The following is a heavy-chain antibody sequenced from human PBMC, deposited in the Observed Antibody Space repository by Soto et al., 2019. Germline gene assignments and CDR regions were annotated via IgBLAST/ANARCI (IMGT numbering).Heavy chain of an antibody. CDR1: GYNFTSYW. CDR2: IYPDDSDT. Sequence: PGESLKISCQGSGYNFTSYWIAWVRQMPEKGLEWMGIIYPDDSDTRYSPSFEGQVTISADKSISTAYLQWSSLRASDTAMYYCARHRVYPYCSGGSCSSTTGSDFWGQGTLVTVSS. D-gene: IGHD2-15*01. J-gene: IGHJ4*02. V-gene: IGHV5-51*01. CDR3: ARHRVYPYCSGGSCSSTTGSDF.